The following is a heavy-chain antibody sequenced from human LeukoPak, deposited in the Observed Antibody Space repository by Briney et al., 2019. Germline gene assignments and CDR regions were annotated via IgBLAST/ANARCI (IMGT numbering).Heavy chain of an antibody. D-gene: IGHD6-19*01. CDR1: GFTFSSYW. J-gene: IGHJ4*02. Sequence: GGSLRLSCAASGFTFSSYWMSCVRQAPGKGLEWVAKIKLDGSDKYYVDSVKGRFTISRDNAENSLYLQMNSLRAEDTAVYYCATERQSPYFDYWGLGTLVTVSS. CDR2: IKLDGSDK. CDR3: ATERQSPYFDY. V-gene: IGHV3-7*01.